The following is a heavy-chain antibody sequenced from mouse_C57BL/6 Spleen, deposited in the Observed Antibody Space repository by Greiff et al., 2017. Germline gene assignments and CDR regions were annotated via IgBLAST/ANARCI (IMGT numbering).Heavy chain of an antibody. Sequence: VQLQQPGAELVKPGASVKLSCKASGYTFTSYWMHWVKQRPGQGLEWIGMIHPNSGSTNSNEKFKSKATLTVDKSSSTAYMQLSGLTPENTAVYYCAIFYYSNGAKDYWGQGTSVTVSS. V-gene: IGHV1-64*01. J-gene: IGHJ4*01. CDR1: GYTFTSYW. D-gene: IGHD2-5*01. CDR2: IHPNSGST. CDR3: AIFYYSNGAKDY.